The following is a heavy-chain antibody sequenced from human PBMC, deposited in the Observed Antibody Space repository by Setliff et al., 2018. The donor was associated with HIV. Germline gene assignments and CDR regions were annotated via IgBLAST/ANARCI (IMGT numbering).Heavy chain of an antibody. Sequence: SETLSLTCSVSGRSIDDSYWSWIRQPPGKGLEWIGSIYYNGITYYNPSLKGRFTISVDTSKNQFSLKVTSVTAADTAVYYCARRIFHSSFPSFDSWGQGTLVTVSS. V-gene: IGHV4-39*01. CDR1: GRSIDDSY. D-gene: IGHD2-15*01. CDR3: ARRIFHSSFPSFDS. CDR2: IYYNGIT. J-gene: IGHJ4*02.